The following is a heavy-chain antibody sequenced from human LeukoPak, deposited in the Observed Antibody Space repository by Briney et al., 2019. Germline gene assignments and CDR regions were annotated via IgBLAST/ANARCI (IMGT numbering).Heavy chain of an antibody. CDR2: ISSSSSTI. CDR3: AKDSDYDLTSGFDY. Sequence: GGSLRLSCAASGFTFSSYSMNWVRQAPGKGLEWVSYISSSSSTIYYADSVKGRFTISRDNAKNSLYLQMNSLRAEDTALYYCAKDSDYDLTSGFDYWGQGTLVTVSS. V-gene: IGHV3-48*01. D-gene: IGHD5-12*01. CDR1: GFTFSSYS. J-gene: IGHJ4*02.